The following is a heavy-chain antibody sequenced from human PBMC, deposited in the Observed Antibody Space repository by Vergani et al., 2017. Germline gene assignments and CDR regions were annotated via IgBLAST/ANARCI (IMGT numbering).Heavy chain of an antibody. D-gene: IGHD3-22*01. CDR2: IIPIFVTA. J-gene: IGHJ4*02. V-gene: IGHV1-69*01. CDR1: GGTFSSYA. Sequence: QVQLVQSGAEVKKPGSSVKVSCKASGGTFSSYAISWVRQAPGQGLEWMGGIIPIFVTANYAQKFKGRVTITADESTSTAYMGLSSLRSEDTAVYYCARDGREGYYDSSGMYYFDYWGQGTLVTVSS. CDR3: ARDGREGYYDSSGMYYFDY.